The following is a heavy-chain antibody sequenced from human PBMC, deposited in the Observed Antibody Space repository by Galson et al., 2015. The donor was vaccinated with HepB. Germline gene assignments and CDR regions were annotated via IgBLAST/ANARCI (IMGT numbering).Heavy chain of an antibody. J-gene: IGHJ4*02. CDR2: ISGDGTST. D-gene: IGHD4-17*01. CDR1: GTTLTSYW. V-gene: IGHV3-74*03. Sequence: SLRLSCAASGTTLTSYWMHWVRQPPGKGLVWVSRISGDGTSTSYADSVKGRFTISRDNAKNTVYLQMNNVRGVDTAVYYCARGGGHYGDFVNWGQGTLVTVSS. CDR3: ARGGGHYGDFVN.